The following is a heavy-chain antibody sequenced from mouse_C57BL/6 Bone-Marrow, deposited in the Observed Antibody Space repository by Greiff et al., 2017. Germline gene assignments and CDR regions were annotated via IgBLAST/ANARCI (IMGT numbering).Heavy chain of an antibody. CDR1: GYTFTSYW. CDR3: ARRVYGSSDYAMDY. Sequence: QVQLQQPGAELVKPGASVKLSCKASGYTFTSYWMHWVKQRPGRGLEWIGRIDPNSGGTKYNEKFKSKATLTVDKPSSTAYMQLSSLTSEDSAVXDCARRVYGSSDYAMDYWGQGTSVTVSS. V-gene: IGHV1-72*01. J-gene: IGHJ4*01. D-gene: IGHD1-1*01. CDR2: IDPNSGGT.